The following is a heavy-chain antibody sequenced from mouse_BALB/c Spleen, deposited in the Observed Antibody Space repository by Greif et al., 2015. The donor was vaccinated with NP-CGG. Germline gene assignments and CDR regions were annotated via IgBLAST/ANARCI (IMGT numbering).Heavy chain of an antibody. J-gene: IGHJ3*01. CDR2: INPYNGDT. CDR3: GFYYRYDWFAY. CDR1: GYSFTGYF. Sequence: EVKLMESGPELVKPGAPVKISCKASGYSFTGYFMNWVKQSHGKSLEWIGRINPYNGDTFYNQKFKGKATLTVDKSSSTAHMELLSLTSEDSAVYYCGFYYRYDWFAYWGQGTLVTVSA. D-gene: IGHD2-14*01. V-gene: IGHV1-37*01.